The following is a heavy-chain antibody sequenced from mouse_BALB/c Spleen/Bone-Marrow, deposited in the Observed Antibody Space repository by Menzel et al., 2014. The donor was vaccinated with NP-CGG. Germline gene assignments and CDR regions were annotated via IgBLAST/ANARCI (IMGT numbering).Heavy chain of an antibody. CDR1: GYTFTSYW. Sequence: VQLQQSGAELVKPGASVKLSCKASGYTFTSYWMHWVKQRPGQGLEWIGEINPSNGRTNYNEKFKSKATLTVGKSSSTAYMQLSSLTSEDSAVYYCARWGITLAYWGQGTLVTVSA. CDR2: INPSNGRT. V-gene: IGHV1S81*02. J-gene: IGHJ3*01. D-gene: IGHD2-4*01. CDR3: ARWGITLAY.